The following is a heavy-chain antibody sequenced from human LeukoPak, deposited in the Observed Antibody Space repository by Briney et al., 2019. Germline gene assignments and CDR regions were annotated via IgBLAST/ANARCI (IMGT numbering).Heavy chain of an antibody. CDR2: ISSSSSYI. J-gene: IGHJ6*02. Sequence: GGSLRLSCAASGFTFSSYSMNWVRQAPGKGLEWVSSISSSSSYIYYADSAKGRFTISRDNAKNSLYLQMNSLRAEDTAVYYCARVEYQLLWGSDYGMDVWGQGTTVTVSS. D-gene: IGHD2-2*01. V-gene: IGHV3-21*01. CDR3: ARVEYQLLWGSDYGMDV. CDR1: GFTFSSYS.